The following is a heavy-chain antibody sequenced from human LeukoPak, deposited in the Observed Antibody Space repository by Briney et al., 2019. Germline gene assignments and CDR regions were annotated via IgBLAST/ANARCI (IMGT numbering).Heavy chain of an antibody. D-gene: IGHD3-9*01. J-gene: IGHJ4*02. Sequence: GGSLRLSCAASGFTFSSYGMHWVRQAPGKGLEWVAVIWYDGSNKYYADSVKGRFTISRDNSKNTLYLQMNSLRAEDTAVYYCAKDNDILTGYSKYFDYWGQGTLVTVSS. V-gene: IGHV3-33*06. CDR2: IWYDGSNK. CDR3: AKDNDILTGYSKYFDY. CDR1: GFTFSSYG.